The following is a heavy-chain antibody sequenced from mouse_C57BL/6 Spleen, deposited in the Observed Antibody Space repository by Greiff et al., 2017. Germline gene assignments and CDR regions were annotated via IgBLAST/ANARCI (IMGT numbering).Heavy chain of an antibody. CDR1: GFTFSNYW. CDR2: IRLKSDNYAT. Sequence: EVKLMESGGGLVQPGGSMKLSCVASGFTFSNYWMNWVRQSPEKGLEWVAQIRLKSDNYATNYAESVTGRFTISRDDSKISVYLQMNNLRAEDTGIYCCTGGAWFAYWGQGTLVTVAA. J-gene: IGHJ3*01. V-gene: IGHV6-3*01. CDR3: TGGAWFAY.